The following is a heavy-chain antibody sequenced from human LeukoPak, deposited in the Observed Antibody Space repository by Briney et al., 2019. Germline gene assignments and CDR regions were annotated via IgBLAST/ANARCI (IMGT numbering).Heavy chain of an antibody. J-gene: IGHJ4*02. V-gene: IGHV1-2*02. D-gene: IGHD3-16*01. CDR2: INPNSGGT. CDR3: ARDGGMAGEYFFDY. CDR1: GDIFTGYY. Sequence: ASVKVSCKASGDIFTGYYMYWVRQAPGQGLEWMGWINPNSGGTNYAQKFQGRVTMTRDTSISTVYMEMSRLRSDDTAVYYCARDGGMAGEYFFDYWGQGTLVTVSS.